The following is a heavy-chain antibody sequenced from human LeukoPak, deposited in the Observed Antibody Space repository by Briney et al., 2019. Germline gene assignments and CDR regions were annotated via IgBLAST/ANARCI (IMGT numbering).Heavy chain of an antibody. CDR2: IWYDGSNQ. D-gene: IGHD1-1*01. CDR1: GFTFRSYA. V-gene: IGHV3-33*08. Sequence: GGSLRLSCAASGFTFRSYAMHWVRQAPGKGLEWVAVIWYDGSNQNYADSVKGRFTISRDNSKNTLYLQMNSLRDEDTAVYYCARDRSTRYFDYWGQGTLVTVSS. CDR3: ARDRSTRYFDY. J-gene: IGHJ4*02.